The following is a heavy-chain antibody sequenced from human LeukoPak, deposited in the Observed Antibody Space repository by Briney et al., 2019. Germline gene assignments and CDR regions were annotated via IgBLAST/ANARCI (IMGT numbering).Heavy chain of an antibody. J-gene: IGHJ3*02. CDR1: GFTFSSYA. D-gene: IGHD2-2*02. Sequence: SGGSLRLSCADSGFTFSSYAMHWVRQAPGKGLEWVAVISYDGSNKYYADSVKGRFTISRDNSKTTLYLQMNSLRAEDTAVYYCARDGVVPAAISDAFDIWGQGTMVTVSS. CDR2: ISYDGSNK. V-gene: IGHV3-30-3*01. CDR3: ARDGVVPAAISDAFDI.